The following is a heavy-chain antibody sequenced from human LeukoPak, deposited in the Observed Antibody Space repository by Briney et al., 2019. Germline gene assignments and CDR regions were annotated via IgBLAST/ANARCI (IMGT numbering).Heavy chain of an antibody. CDR1: GFTFSSYG. CDR2: ISYDGSNK. CDR3: AKDATGAFDI. J-gene: IGHJ3*02. V-gene: IGHV3-30*18. Sequence: GRSLRLSCAASGFTFSSYGMHWVRQAPGKGLEWVAVISYDGSNKYYADSVKGRFTISRDNSKNTLYLQMNSPRAEDTAVYYCAKDATGAFDIWGQGTMVTVSS. D-gene: IGHD1-1*01.